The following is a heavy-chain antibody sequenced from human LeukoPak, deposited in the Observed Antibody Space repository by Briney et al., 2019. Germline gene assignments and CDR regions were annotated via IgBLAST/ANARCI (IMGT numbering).Heavy chain of an antibody. Sequence: GGSLGLSCAASGFTLSNYNMNWVRQAPGKGLEWVANIKQDGSEKYYVDSVKGRFTISRDNAKNSLYLQMNSLRAEDTAVYYCARARNYDILTGYPDVFDIWGQGTMVTVSS. D-gene: IGHD3-9*01. CDR3: ARARNYDILTGYPDVFDI. V-gene: IGHV3-7*01. CDR2: IKQDGSEK. J-gene: IGHJ3*02. CDR1: GFTLSNYN.